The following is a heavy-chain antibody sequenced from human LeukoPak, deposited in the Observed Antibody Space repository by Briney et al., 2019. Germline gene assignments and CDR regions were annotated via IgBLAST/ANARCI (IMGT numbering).Heavy chain of an antibody. V-gene: IGHV4-59*01. D-gene: IGHD6-13*01. Sequence: PSETLSLTCTVPGGSISSYYWSWIRQPPGKGLEWIGYIYYSGSTNYNPSLKSRVTISVDTSKNQFSLKLSSVTAADTAVYYCAREYGGSSWFDPWGQGTLVTVSS. CDR2: IYYSGST. CDR3: AREYGGSSWFDP. J-gene: IGHJ5*02. CDR1: GGSISSYY.